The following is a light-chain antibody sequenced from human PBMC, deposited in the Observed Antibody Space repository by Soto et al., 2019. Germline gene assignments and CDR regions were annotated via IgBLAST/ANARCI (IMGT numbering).Light chain of an antibody. CDR3: QQYNKWPYT. CDR2: GTS. CDR1: QSVGRN. V-gene: IGKV3-15*01. Sequence: EIVMTQSPVALSVSPGESAALSCRASQSVGRNFAWYQQRPGQAPRVLIYGTSTRATGVPARFSGSGSGTDITLTISSLQSEDFAVYYCQQYNKWPYTFGQGTRLEIK. J-gene: IGKJ2*01.